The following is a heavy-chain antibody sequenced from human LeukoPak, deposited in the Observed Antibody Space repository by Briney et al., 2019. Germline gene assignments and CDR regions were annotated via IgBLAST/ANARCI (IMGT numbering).Heavy chain of an antibody. CDR3: ARALRDGYNIYYGMDV. D-gene: IGHD5-24*01. V-gene: IGHV4-34*01. CDR2: INHSGST. Sequence: SETLSLTCAVYGGSFSGYYWSWIRQPPGKGLEWIGEINHSGSTNYNPSLKSRVTISVDTSKNQFSLKLSSVTAADTAVYYCARALRDGYNIYYGMDVWGQGTTVTVSS. J-gene: IGHJ6*02. CDR1: GGSFSGYY.